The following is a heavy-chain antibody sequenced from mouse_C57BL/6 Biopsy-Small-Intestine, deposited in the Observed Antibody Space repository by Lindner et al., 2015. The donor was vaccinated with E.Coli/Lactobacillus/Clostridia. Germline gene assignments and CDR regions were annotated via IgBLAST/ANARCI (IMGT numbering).Heavy chain of an antibody. CDR3: ARRAMDY. Sequence: VQLQEVWGGLVKPGGSLKLSCAASGFTFSDYGMHWVRQAPEKGLEWVAYISSGSSTIYYADTVKGRFTISRDNAKNTLFLQMTSLRSEDTAMYYCARRAMDYWGQGTSVTVSS. CDR1: GFTFSDYG. V-gene: IGHV5-17*01. J-gene: IGHJ4*01. CDR2: ISSGSSTI.